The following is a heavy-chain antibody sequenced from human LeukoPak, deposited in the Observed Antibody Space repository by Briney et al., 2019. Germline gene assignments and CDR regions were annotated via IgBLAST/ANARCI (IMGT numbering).Heavy chain of an antibody. CDR3: ARDQSEPSLDAIHI. Sequence: PGGPLRLSCAASGFTFSSYSMNWVRQAPGKGLEWVSSISSSSSYIYYADSVKGRLTISRDNAKNSLYLQMNSVRAEDTAVYYCARDQSEPSLDAIHIWDQGTMVTVSS. CDR1: GFTFSSYS. CDR2: ISSSSSYI. D-gene: IGHD1-26*01. J-gene: IGHJ3*02. V-gene: IGHV3-21*01.